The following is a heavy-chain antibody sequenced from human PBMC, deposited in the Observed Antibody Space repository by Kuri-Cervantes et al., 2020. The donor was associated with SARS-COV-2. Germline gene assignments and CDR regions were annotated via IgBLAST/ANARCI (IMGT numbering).Heavy chain of an antibody. CDR1: GFTFSSYS. Sequence: GGSLRLSCAASGFTFSSYSMNWVRQAPGKGLEWVSSISSTSSYIYYADSVKGRFTISRDNSKNTLYLQMNSLRAEDAAVYYCAAELVAAYGMDVWGQGTTVTVSS. J-gene: IGHJ6*02. D-gene: IGHD1-7*01. CDR3: AAELVAAYGMDV. V-gene: IGHV3-21*01. CDR2: ISSTSSYI.